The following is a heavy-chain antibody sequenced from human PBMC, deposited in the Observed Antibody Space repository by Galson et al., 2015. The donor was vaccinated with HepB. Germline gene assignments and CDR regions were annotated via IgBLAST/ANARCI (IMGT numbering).Heavy chain of an antibody. CDR1: GYTFTSYY. J-gene: IGHJ4*02. CDR3: ARDPSTDIVVVVAATPTYYFDY. CDR2: INPSGGST. D-gene: IGHD2-15*01. V-gene: IGHV1-46*03. Sequence: SVKVSCKASGYTFTSYYMHWVRQAPGRGLEWMGIINPSGGSTSYAQKFQGRVTMTRDTSTSTVYMELSSLRSEDTAVYYCARDPSTDIVVVVAATPTYYFDYWGQGTLVTVSS.